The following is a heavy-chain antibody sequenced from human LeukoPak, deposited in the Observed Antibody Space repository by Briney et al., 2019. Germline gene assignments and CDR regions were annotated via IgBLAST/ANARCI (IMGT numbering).Heavy chain of an antibody. J-gene: IGHJ4*02. CDR3: ARQVYSSSWSYYFDY. CDR2: IHYSGST. Sequence: PSETLSLTCTVSGGSISSYYWSWIRQPPGKGLEWIGSIHYSGSTSYNSSLKSRVTISVDTSKNQFSLKLSSVTPADTAVYYCARQVYSSSWSYYFDYWGQGILVTVSS. CDR1: GGSISSYY. V-gene: IGHV4-59*01. D-gene: IGHD6-13*01.